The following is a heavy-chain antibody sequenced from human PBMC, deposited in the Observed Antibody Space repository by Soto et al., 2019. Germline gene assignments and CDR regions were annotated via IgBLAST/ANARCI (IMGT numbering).Heavy chain of an antibody. CDR2: IYYSGST. V-gene: IGHV4-30-4*01. CDR1: GGSISSGDYY. J-gene: IGHJ6*02. D-gene: IGHD5-12*01. CDR3: ARGEEVATILGMDV. Sequence: SETLSLTCTVSGGSISSGDYYWSWIRQPPGKGLEWIGYIYYSGSTYYNPSLKSRVTISVDTPKNQFSLKLSSVTAADTAVYYCARGEEVATILGMDVWGQGTTVTVSS.